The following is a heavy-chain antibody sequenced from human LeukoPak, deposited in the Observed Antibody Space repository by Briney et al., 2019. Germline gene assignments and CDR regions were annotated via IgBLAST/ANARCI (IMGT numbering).Heavy chain of an antibody. Sequence: GGSLRLSCTASGFTFNTYVMRWVRQAPGKGLEWVSAISAAGLSTHYADSVKGRFIISRDNSQNTLFLQMSSLRAEDTAVYYCERDPSEYEWLRGWYRDFWGQGSQVTVSS. D-gene: IGHD6-19*01. CDR2: ISAAGLST. V-gene: IGHV3-23*01. CDR3: ERDPSEYEWLRGWYRDF. CDR1: GFTFNTYV. J-gene: IGHJ4*02.